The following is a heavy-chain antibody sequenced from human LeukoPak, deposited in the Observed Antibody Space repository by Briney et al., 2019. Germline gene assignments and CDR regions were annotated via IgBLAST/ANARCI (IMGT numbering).Heavy chain of an antibody. V-gene: IGHV3-21*01. CDR1: GFTLRSYS. CDR3: ARAHGDSWKFDY. D-gene: IGHD4-17*01. CDR2: ISSSSSYI. Sequence: GGALRLSRATSGFTLRSYSMNWVRQAPGKGLEWVSSISSSSSYIYYADSVKGRFTISRDSAKNSLYLQMNSLRAEDTAVYYCARAHGDSWKFDYWGQGTLVTVSS. J-gene: IGHJ4*02.